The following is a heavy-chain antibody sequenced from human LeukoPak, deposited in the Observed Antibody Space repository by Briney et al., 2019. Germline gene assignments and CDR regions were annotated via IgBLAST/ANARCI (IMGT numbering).Heavy chain of an antibody. V-gene: IGHV3-21*01. D-gene: IGHD3-22*01. CDR2: ISSSSSYI. J-gene: IGHJ4*02. CDR1: GFTFRNYN. CDR3: ARDRSRIVVGTSDY. Sequence: GGSLRLSCAASGFTFRNYNMNWVRQAPGKGLEWVSSISSSSSYIYYADSVKGRFTISRDNAKNSLYLQMNSLRAEDTAVYYCARDRSRIVVGTSDYWGQGTLVTVSS.